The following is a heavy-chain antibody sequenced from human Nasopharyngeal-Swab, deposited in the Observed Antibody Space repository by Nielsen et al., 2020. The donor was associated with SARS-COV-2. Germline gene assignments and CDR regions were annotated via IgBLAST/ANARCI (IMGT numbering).Heavy chain of an antibody. CDR1: GYTFRGYY. V-gene: IGHV1-2*02. Sequence: ASVKVSCKASGYTFRGYYMHWVRQAPGQGLEWLGWIYPDTGGTNYAQKFQGRVTMTRDTSTSTVFMELSSLKSEDTAVYYCARDRYGSGSFLGYWGQGTLVTVSS. CDR2: IYPDTGGT. CDR3: ARDRYGSGSFLGY. D-gene: IGHD3-10*01. J-gene: IGHJ4*02.